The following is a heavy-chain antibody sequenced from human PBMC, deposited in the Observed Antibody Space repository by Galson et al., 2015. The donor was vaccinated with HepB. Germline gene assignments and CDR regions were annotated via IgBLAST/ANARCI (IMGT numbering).Heavy chain of an antibody. CDR3: ARKAIAMAGSFDS. J-gene: IGHJ4*02. CDR2: IFHNGST. D-gene: IGHD6-19*01. Sequence: TLSLTCDVSGGSVNSGGYSWSWIRQPPGKGLEWIGYIFHNGSTYSIPSLRGRVTFSLDRSKNHVSLTLRSVTAADTAVYYCARKAIAMAGSFDSWGQGTLVTVSS. V-gene: IGHV4-30-2*01. CDR1: GGSVNSGGYS.